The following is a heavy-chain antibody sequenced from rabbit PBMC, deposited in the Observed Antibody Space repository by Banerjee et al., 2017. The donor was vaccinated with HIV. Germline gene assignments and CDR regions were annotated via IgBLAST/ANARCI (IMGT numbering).Heavy chain of an antibody. D-gene: IGHD4-1*01. CDR1: GSDITSQYY. CDR3: ARDLAGVIGWNFNL. V-gene: IGHV1S40*01. Sequence: QSLEESGGGLVKPGASLTLTCTASGSDITSQYYMCWVRQAPGKGLEWIACIYAGSSGSTYYASWAKGRFTISKTSSTTVTLQMTSLTAADTATYFCARDLAGVIGWNFNLWGQGTLVTVS. CDR2: IYAGSSGST. J-gene: IGHJ4*01.